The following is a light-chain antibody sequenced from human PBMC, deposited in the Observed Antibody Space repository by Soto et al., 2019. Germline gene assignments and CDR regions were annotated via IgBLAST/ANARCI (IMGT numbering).Light chain of an antibody. CDR3: MQGTHWPPSWT. J-gene: IGKJ1*01. V-gene: IGKV2-30*01. CDR2: KVS. CDR1: QSLVYSDGNTY. Sequence: DVVMTQSPLSLPVTLGQPASISCRSSQSLVYSDGNTYLNWFQQRPGQDPRRLIYKVSNRDSGVPDRFSGSGSGTDFTLKISRVEAEDVGVYYCMQGTHWPPSWTFGQGTKVEIK.